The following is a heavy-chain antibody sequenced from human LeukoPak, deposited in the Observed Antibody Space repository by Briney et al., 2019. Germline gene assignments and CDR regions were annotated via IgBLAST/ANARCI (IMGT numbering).Heavy chain of an antibody. J-gene: IGHJ4*02. CDR2: IRYDGSNK. CDR3: AKDGRYYDNRGYSSLDY. V-gene: IGHV3-30*02. Sequence: PGGCLRLSCAASGFTFSSYGMYWVRQAPGKGLEWVAFIRYDGSNKYYADSVKGRFTISRDNSKNTLYVQLNSLRAEDTAVYYCAKDGRYYDNRGYSSLDYWGQGTLVTVSS. D-gene: IGHD3-22*01. CDR1: GFTFSSYG.